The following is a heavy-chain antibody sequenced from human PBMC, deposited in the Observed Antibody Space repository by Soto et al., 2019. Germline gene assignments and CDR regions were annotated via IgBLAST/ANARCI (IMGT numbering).Heavy chain of an antibody. CDR2: MYNTGST. CDR3: ARDLWGYCGTDCYPLDV. J-gene: IGHJ6*02. CDR1: GGSISGYS. D-gene: IGHD2-21*02. Sequence: SETLSLTCTVSGGSISGYSGSWIRQPPGKGLEWIGYMYNTGSTVYNPSFKSRVTISVDTSKNQFSLKLNSVTAADTAVYYCARDLWGYCGTDCYPLDVWGQGTTVTVS. V-gene: IGHV4-59*01.